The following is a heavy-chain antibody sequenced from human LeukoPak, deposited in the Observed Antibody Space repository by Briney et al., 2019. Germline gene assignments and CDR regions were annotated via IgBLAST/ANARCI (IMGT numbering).Heavy chain of an antibody. Sequence: PGGSLRLSCAASGFTVSSNYMSWVRQAPGKGLEWVSVIYSGGNTYYADSVKGRFTISRDNSKNTLYLQMNSLRAEDTAVYYCARDPPPFGGGPESFQHGGRGPRVPFPS. CDR1: GFTVSSNY. J-gene: IGHJ1*01. D-gene: IGHD3-16*01. CDR3: ARDPPPFGGGPESFQH. V-gene: IGHV3-53*01. CDR2: IYSGGNT.